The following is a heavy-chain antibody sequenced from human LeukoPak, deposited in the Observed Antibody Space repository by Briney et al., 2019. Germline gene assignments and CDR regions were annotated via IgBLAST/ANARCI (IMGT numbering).Heavy chain of an antibody. V-gene: IGHV6-1*01. CDR3: AGGSSAFDI. J-gene: IGHJ3*02. Sequence: SQTLPLTCPICGDSVPNNTAAWNWITQSPSRALEWLGRTYYRSKWYTEYALSVKSRITINPDTSKDQFSLQLNSVAPEDTAVYYCAGGSSAFDIRGQGTMVTVSS. CDR1: GDSVPNNTAA. CDR2: TYYRSKWYT.